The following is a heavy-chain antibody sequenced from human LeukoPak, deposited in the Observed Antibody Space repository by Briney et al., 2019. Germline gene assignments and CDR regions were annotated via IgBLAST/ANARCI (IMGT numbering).Heavy chain of an antibody. J-gene: IGHJ4*02. CDR2: IKEGGSEK. Sequence: GGSLRLSCVASGFTFSSYWMSWVRQAPGKGLEWVANIKEGGSEKYYVDSVKGRFTISRDNAKNSLYLQMNSLRAEDTAVYYCARDGHSSSSGLGYWGQGTLVTVSS. CDR3: ARDGHSSSSGLGY. D-gene: IGHD6-6*01. V-gene: IGHV3-7*01. CDR1: GFTFSSYW.